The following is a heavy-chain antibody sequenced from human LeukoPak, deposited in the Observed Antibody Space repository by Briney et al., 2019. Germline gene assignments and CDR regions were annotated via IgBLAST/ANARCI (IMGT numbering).Heavy chain of an antibody. V-gene: IGHV3-30*02. Sequence: GGSLRLSCAASGFTFSSYGMHWVRQAPGKGLEWVAFIQYDGSNKYYADSVKGRFTISRDNSKNTLYLQMNSLRAEDTAVYYCAKDRGEWELLYWGQGTLVTVSS. CDR3: AKDRGEWELLY. J-gene: IGHJ4*02. D-gene: IGHD1-26*01. CDR1: GFTFSSYG. CDR2: IQYDGSNK.